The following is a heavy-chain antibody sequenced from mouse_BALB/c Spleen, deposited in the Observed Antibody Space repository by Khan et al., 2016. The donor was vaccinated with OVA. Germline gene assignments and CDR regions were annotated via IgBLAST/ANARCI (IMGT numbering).Heavy chain of an antibody. CDR2: IWSGGVT. CDR3: VRTEDYEEGLTY. Sequence: VQLQESGPGLVQPSQSLSITCTVSGFSLSSYGVHWVRQSPGKGLEWLGVIWSGGVTDYNAAFISRLSIRKDNSKSQAFLKMISLRANDAAIYYCVRTEDYEEGLTYWGQGTLVTVSA. CDR1: GFSLSSYG. D-gene: IGHD2-4*01. V-gene: IGHV2-2*02. J-gene: IGHJ3*01.